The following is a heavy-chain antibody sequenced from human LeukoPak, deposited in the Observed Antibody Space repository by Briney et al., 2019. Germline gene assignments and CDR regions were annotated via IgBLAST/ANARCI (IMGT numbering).Heavy chain of an antibody. V-gene: IGHV3-11*04. Sequence: GGSLRLSCAASGFTFSDYYMSWIRQAPGKGLEWVSYISSSGSTIYYADSVKGRFTISRDNAKNSLYLQMNSLRAEDTAVYYCARDQSAGAQNWFDPWGQGTLVTVSS. CDR1: GFTFSDYY. CDR2: ISSSGSTI. D-gene: IGHD1-26*01. J-gene: IGHJ5*02. CDR3: ARDQSAGAQNWFDP.